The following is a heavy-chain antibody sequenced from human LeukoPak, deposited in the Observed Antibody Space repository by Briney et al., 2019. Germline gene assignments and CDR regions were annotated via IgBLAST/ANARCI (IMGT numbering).Heavy chain of an antibody. CDR1: GYTFTGYY. CDR3: ARGVGYCSSTSCYSLRAFDY. CDR2: INPNSGGT. V-gene: IGHV1-2*02. Sequence: ASVKVSCKASGYTFTGYYMHWVRQAPGQGLEWMGWINPNSGGTNYAQKFQGRVTMTRDTSISTAYVELSRLRSDDTAVYYCARGVGYCSSTSCYSLRAFDYWGQGTLVTVSS. J-gene: IGHJ4*02. D-gene: IGHD2-2*01.